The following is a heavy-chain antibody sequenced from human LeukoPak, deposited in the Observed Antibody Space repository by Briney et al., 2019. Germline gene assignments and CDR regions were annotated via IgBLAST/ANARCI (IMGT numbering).Heavy chain of an antibody. CDR2: INPNSGGT. Sequence: ASVKVSCKASGYTFTGYYMHWVRQAPRQGLEWMGWINPNSGGTNYAQKFQGRVTMTRDTSITTAYMELSRLRSDDTAVYYCARHGRHDYGDYEVDYWGQGTLVTVSS. CDR1: GYTFTGYY. V-gene: IGHV1-2*02. D-gene: IGHD4-17*01. CDR3: ARHGRHDYGDYEVDY. J-gene: IGHJ4*02.